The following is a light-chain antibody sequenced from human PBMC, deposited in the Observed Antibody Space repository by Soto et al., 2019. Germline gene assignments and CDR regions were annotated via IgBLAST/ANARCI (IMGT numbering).Light chain of an antibody. V-gene: IGLV1-40*01. CDR3: QSYDSSLTVV. CDR2: GNT. Sequence: QSVLTQPRSVSGSPGQPVTISCTGSSSNIGAGYDVHWYQQFPGTTPKFLIYGNTNRPSGVPDRFSASKSGTSASLDITGLQAEDEAEYFCQSYDSSLTVVFGGGTKLTVL. CDR1: SSNIGAGYD. J-gene: IGLJ2*01.